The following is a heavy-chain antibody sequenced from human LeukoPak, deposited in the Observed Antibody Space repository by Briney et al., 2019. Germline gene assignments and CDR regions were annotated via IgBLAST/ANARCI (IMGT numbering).Heavy chain of an antibody. J-gene: IGHJ4*02. V-gene: IGHV3-33*01. CDR1: GFTFNNYG. CDR2: IWYDGSNK. D-gene: IGHD2-2*02. Sequence: PGRSLRLSCAASGFTFNNYGMHWVRQAPGKGLEWVAVIWYDGSNKYYADSVKGRFTISRDNPKNTLYLQMNSLRAEDTAVYYCATHCSSTSRYMYWGQGTLVTVSS. CDR3: ATHCSSTSRYMY.